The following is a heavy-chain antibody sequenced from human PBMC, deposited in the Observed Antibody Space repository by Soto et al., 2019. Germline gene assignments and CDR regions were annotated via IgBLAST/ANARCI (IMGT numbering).Heavy chain of an antibody. J-gene: IGHJ4*02. V-gene: IGHV1-69*02. CDR2: IIPILGIA. Sequence: QVQLVQSGAEVKKPGSSVKVSCKASGGTFSSYTISWVRQAPGQGLEWIGRIIPILGIANYAQKFQGRITLTADKSTTTAYMELSSLRSEDTAVYYCAIGPPGRFDYWGQGTLVTVSS. CDR1: GGTFSSYT. CDR3: AIGPPGRFDY. D-gene: IGHD1-1*01.